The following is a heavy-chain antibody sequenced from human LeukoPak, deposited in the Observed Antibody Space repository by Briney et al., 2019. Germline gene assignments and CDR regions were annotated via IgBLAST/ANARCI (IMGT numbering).Heavy chain of an antibody. Sequence: PGGSLRLSCAASGFTVSSNYMSWVRQAPGKGLEWVSVIYSGGSTYYADSMKGRFSISRDNSKNTLYLQMNSLRAEDTAVYYCARVYDSSGDYYRSWYFDLWGRGTLVTVSS. V-gene: IGHV3-53*01. D-gene: IGHD3-22*01. CDR1: GFTVSSNY. CDR2: IYSGGST. J-gene: IGHJ2*01. CDR3: ARVYDSSGDYYRSWYFDL.